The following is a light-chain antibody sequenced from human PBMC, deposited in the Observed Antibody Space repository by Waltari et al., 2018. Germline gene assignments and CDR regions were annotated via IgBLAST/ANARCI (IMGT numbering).Light chain of an antibody. CDR2: AAS. J-gene: IGKJ1*01. V-gene: IGKV1-8*01. CDR1: QGSSSY. CDR3: QQYYSNPAT. Sequence: AIRITQSPSSLSASTGDRVTITCRACQGSSSYLAWYQQKPGKAPKVLFYAASTLQSGVPSRFSGSGSGTDFTLTISCLQSEDFAIYYCQQYYSNPATFGQGTKVEIK.